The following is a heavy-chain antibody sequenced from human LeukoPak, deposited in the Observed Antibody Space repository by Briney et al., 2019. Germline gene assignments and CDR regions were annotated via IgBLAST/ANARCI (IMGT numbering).Heavy chain of an antibody. CDR1: GFTVSSDS. CDR2: IYSGGST. J-gene: IGHJ4*02. D-gene: IGHD4/OR15-4a*01. V-gene: IGHV3-53*01. CDR3: ARRAGAYSHPYDY. Sequence: PGGSLRLSCTVSGFTVSSDSMSWVRQAPGKGLEWVSFIYSGGSTHYSVSVKGRFTISRDNSKNTLYLQMNSLRAEDTAVYYCARRAGAYSHPYDYWGQGTLVTVSS.